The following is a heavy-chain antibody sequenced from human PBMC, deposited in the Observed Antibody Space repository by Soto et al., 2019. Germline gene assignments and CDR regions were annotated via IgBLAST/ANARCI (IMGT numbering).Heavy chain of an antibody. D-gene: IGHD3-10*01. J-gene: IGHJ6*02. CDR3: ARYLKVYGSGSYGFMANYYYYGMDV. CDR2: IIPIFGTA. CDR1: GGTFSSYA. V-gene: IGHV1-69*13. Sequence: SVKVSCKASGGTFSSYAISWVRQAPGQGLEWMGGIIPIFGTANYAQKFQGRVTITADESTSTAYMELSSLRSEDTAVYYCARYLKVYGSGSYGFMANYYYYGMDVWGQGTTVTVSS.